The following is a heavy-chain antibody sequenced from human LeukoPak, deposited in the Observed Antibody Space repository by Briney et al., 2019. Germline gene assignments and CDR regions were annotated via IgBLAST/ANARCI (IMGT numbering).Heavy chain of an antibody. CDR3: ARGDIVVVPAAIGEDAFDI. CDR2: ISAYNGNT. J-gene: IGHJ3*02. Sequence: ASVRVSCKASGYTFTSYGLSWVRQAPGQGLEWMGWISAYNGNTNYAQKLQGRVTMTTDTSTSTAYMELRSLRSDDTAVYYCARGDIVVVPAAIGEDAFDIWGQGTMVTVSP. D-gene: IGHD2-2*01. V-gene: IGHV1-18*01. CDR1: GYTFTSYG.